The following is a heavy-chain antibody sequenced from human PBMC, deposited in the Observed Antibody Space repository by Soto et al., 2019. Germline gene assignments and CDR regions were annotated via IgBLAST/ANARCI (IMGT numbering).Heavy chain of an antibody. CDR3: GGYYDSSGYYFDAFDI. Sequence: QAGGSLRLSCAATGFTFSSYGMHWVRQAPGKGLEWVAVISYDGSNKYYADSVKGRFTISRDNSKNTLYLQMNSLRAEDTAVYYCGGYYDSSGYYFDAFDIWGQGTMVTVSS. D-gene: IGHD3-22*01. CDR2: ISYDGSNK. CDR1: GFTFSSYG. V-gene: IGHV3-30*03. J-gene: IGHJ3*02.